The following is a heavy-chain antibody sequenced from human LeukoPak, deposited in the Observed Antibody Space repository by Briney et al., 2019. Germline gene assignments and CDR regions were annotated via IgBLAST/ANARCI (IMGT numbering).Heavy chain of an antibody. D-gene: IGHD6-19*01. CDR3: ARQYSSGWLPKFGQYWFDP. Sequence: SETLSLTCTVSGYSISSGYYWGWIRQPPGKGLEWIGYIYYSGSTNYNPSLKSRVTISVDTSKNQFSLKLSSVTAADTAVYYCARQYSSGWLPKFGQYWFDPWGQGTLVTVSS. CDR1: GYSISSGYY. V-gene: IGHV4-61*01. CDR2: IYYSGST. J-gene: IGHJ5*02.